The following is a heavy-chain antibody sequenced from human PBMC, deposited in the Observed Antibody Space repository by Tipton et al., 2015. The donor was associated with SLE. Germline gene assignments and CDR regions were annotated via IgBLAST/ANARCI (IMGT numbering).Heavy chain of an antibody. J-gene: IGHJ4*02. CDR2: ISGTSNSI. CDR1: GFNFSNYF. CDR3: ARDPGLAAGGRDY. Sequence: SLRLSCAASGFNFSNYFMTWIRQAPGKGLEWVSYISGTSNSIYYADSVEGRFSVSRDNAKNSMFLQMTSLRPEDTAVYYCARDPGLAAGGRDYWGQGTLVTVSS. V-gene: IGHV3-11*04. D-gene: IGHD6-13*01.